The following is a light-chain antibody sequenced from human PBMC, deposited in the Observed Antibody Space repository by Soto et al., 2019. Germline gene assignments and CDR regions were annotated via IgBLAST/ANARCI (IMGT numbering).Light chain of an antibody. V-gene: IGKV3-20*01. CDR1: QSVSSSY. J-gene: IGKJ5*01. CDR2: GAF. CDR3: QQYGRLIT. Sequence: EIVLTQSPGTLSLSPGERATLSCRASQSVSSSYLAWYQQKPGQAPRLLIYGAFSRATGIPDRFSGSGSGTDFTLTISRLEPEDFALYFCQQYGRLITFGQGTRLEIK.